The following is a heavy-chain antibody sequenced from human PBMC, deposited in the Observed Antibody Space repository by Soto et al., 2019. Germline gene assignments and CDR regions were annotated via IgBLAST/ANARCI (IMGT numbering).Heavy chain of an antibody. CDR2: FDPEVGET. D-gene: IGHD3-16*02. CDR3: ATITHSMITFGGVIVTFDY. Sequence: ASVKVSCKVSGYTLTELSMHWVRQAPGKGLEWMGGFDPEVGETIYAQKFQGRVTMTEDTSTDTAYMELSSLRSEDTAVYYCATITHSMITFGGVIVTFDYWGQGTLVTVSS. V-gene: IGHV1-24*01. J-gene: IGHJ4*02. CDR1: GYTLTELS.